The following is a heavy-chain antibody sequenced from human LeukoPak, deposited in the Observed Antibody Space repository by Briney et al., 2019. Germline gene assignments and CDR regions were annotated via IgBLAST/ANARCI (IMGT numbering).Heavy chain of an antibody. CDR1: GGSISSYY. J-gene: IGHJ4*02. Sequence: EASETLSLTCTVSGGSISSYYWSWIRQPAGKGLEWIGRIYTSGSTNYNPSLKSRVTMSVDTSKNQFSLKLSSVTAADTAVYYCARHVRDSGSYFFDYWGQGTLVTVSS. CDR2: IYTSGST. CDR3: ARHVRDSGSYFFDY. D-gene: IGHD1-26*01. V-gene: IGHV4-4*07.